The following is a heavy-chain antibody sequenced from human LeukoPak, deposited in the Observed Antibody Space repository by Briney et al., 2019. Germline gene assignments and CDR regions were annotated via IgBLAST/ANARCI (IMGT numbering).Heavy chain of an antibody. Sequence: SETLSLTCTVSGGSMRSYYWSWIRQPPGKGLEWIGYIYYSGSTNYNPSLKSRVTISVDTSKNQFSLRLTSVTAADTAMYYCAGHFLSGRPGGRFDPWGQGMLVTVSS. D-gene: IGHD6-6*01. V-gene: IGHV4-59*08. CDR2: IYYSGST. CDR3: AGHFLSGRPGGRFDP. J-gene: IGHJ5*02. CDR1: GGSMRSYY.